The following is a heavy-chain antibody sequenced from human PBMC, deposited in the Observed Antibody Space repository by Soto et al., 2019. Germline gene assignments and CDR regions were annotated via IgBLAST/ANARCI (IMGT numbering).Heavy chain of an antibody. V-gene: IGHV4-39*02. CDR1: GGSITSSSYY. CDR3: ARGPSGDKVRY. J-gene: IGHJ4*02. D-gene: IGHD7-27*01. Sequence: PSETLSLTCTVSGGSITSSSYYWGWIRQPPGKGLEWIGTIYYSGSTYYNPSLRSQVAISLDTSKNHFSLTLSSVTAADTAVYYCARGPSGDKVRYWGQGALVTVSS. CDR2: IYYSGST.